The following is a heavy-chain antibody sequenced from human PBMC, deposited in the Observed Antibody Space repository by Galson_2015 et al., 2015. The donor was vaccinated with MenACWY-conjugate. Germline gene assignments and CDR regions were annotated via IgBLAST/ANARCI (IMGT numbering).Heavy chain of an antibody. Sequence: SLRLSCAAAGFTFSTHRMNWVRQAPGKGLEWISYISGSSPTIYYADSVKGRFTISRDNAKNSLYLQMKSLRAEDSAVYYCARDYGPGTSPPFDYWGQGTLVTVSS. J-gene: IGHJ4*02. CDR3: ARDYGPGTSPPFDY. V-gene: IGHV3-48*04. CDR2: ISGSSPTI. CDR1: GFTFSTHR. D-gene: IGHD3-16*01.